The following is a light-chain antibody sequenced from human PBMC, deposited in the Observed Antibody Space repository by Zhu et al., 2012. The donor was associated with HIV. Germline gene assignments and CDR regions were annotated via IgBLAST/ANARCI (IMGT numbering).Light chain of an antibody. CDR3: QQYNAWPLT. CDR2: GTF. CDR1: QSVNNN. V-gene: IGKV3-15*01. Sequence: EIVLTQSPGTLSLSPGERATLSCRASQSVNNNLAWYQQIPGQAPRLLIYGTFTRAPGIPATFSGSGSGTEFTLTISSLQSEDFAVYYCQQYNAWPLTFGGGTKVEIK. J-gene: IGKJ4*01.